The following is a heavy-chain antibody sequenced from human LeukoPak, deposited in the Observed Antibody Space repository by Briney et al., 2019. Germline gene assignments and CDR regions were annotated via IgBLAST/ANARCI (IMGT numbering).Heavy chain of an antibody. CDR2: IATSSDYI. V-gene: IGHV3-21*06. J-gene: IGHJ3*02. CDR3: ARGRSITILRGVAISDGFDI. Sequence: GGSLRLSCAASGFTFSTYSMNWVRQAPGKGLEWVSSIATSSDYIYYAGSLKGRFTISRDNAKNSLYLHMNSRRPDDTAVYYCARGRSITILRGVAISDGFDIWGQGTKVTVS. CDR1: GFTFSTYS. D-gene: IGHD3-10*01.